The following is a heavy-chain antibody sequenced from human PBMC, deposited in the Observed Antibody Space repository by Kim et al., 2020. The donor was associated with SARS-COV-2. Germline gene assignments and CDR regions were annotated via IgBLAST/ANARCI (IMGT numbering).Heavy chain of an antibody. CDR1: GFTFSSYG. CDR2: IWYDGSNK. Sequence: GGSLRLSCAASGFTFSSYGMHWVRQAPGKGLEWVAVIWYDGSNKYYADSVKGRFTISRDNSKNTLYLQMNSLRAEDTAVYYCARGPDIVVVPAAENSDAFDIWGQGTMVTVSS. J-gene: IGHJ3*02. D-gene: IGHD2-2*01. V-gene: IGHV3-33*01. CDR3: ARGPDIVVVPAAENSDAFDI.